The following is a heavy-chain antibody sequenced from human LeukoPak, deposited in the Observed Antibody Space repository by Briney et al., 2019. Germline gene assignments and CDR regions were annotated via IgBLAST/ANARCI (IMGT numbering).Heavy chain of an antibody. CDR2: IYYSGST. D-gene: IGHD2-15*01. J-gene: IGHJ4*02. CDR3: ARGPYCSGGSCYSGEGY. V-gene: IGHV4-59*01. Sequence: NPSETLSLTCTVSGGSISNYYWSWLRQPPGKGLEWIGYIYYSGSTNYNPSLKSRVTMSVDTSKNQFSLKLSSVTAADTAVYYCARGPYCSGGSCYSGEGYWGQGILVTVSS. CDR1: GGSISNYY.